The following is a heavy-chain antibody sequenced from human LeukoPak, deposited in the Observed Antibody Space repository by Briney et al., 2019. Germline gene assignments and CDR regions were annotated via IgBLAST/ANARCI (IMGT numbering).Heavy chain of an antibody. CDR1: GYTFTDYY. CDR2: INPNSGGT. CDR3: AREVCDFWSGYPVSDGTDV. V-gene: IGHV1-2*02. Sequence: ASVKVSCKASGYTFTDYYMHWVRQAPGQGLEWMGWINPNSGGTNYAQKFQGRVTMTRDTSISTAYMELSRLRSEDTAVYYCAREVCDFWSGYPVSDGTDVWGQGTTVTVSS. J-gene: IGHJ6*02. D-gene: IGHD3-3*01.